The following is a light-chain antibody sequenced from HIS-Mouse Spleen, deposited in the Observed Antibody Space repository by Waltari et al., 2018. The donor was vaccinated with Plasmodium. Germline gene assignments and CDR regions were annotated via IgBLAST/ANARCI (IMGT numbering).Light chain of an antibody. J-gene: IGKJ1*01. Sequence: EIVMTQSPATMYVSPGERATLPCRASHSVSSNLAWYQQKPGQAPRLLIYGASTRATGIPARFSGSGSGTEFTLTISSLQSEDFATYYCQQYYSFPQTFGQGTKVEIK. CDR2: GAS. V-gene: IGKV3-15*01. CDR1: HSVSSN. CDR3: QQYYSFPQT.